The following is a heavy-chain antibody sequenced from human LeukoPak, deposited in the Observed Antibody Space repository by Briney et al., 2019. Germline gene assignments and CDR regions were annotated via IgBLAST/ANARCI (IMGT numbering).Heavy chain of an antibody. CDR3: ARDIVDSSGGDAFDI. V-gene: IGHV1-69*13. J-gene: IGHJ3*02. D-gene: IGHD6-19*01. Sequence: ASVKISCKASGGTFSSYAISWVRQAPGQGLEWMGGIIPIFGTANYAQKFQGRVTITADESTSTAYMELSSLRSEDTAVYYCARDIVDSSGGDAFDIWGQGTMVTVSS. CDR1: GGTFSSYA. CDR2: IIPIFGTA.